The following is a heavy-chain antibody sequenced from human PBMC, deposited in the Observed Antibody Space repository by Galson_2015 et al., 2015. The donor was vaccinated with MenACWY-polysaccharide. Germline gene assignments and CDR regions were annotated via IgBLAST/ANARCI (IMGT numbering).Heavy chain of an antibody. D-gene: IGHD2-2*01. V-gene: IGHV3-30-3*01. J-gene: IGHJ5*02. CDR2: TSYDGSNK. Sequence: SLRLSCAASGFTFSSYAMHWVRQAPGKGLEWVAVTSYDGSNKYHADSVKGRFTISRDNSKNTLYLQMNSLRAEDTAVYYCARDSFQLGLLGWFDPWGQGTLVTVSS. CDR1: GFTFSSYA. CDR3: ARDSFQLGLLGWFDP.